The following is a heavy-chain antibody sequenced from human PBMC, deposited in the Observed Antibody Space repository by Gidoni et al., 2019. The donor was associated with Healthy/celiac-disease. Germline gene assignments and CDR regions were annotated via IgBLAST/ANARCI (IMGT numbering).Heavy chain of an antibody. D-gene: IGHD3-10*01. V-gene: IGHV3-15*01. CDR2: IKSKTDGGTT. CDR3: TTDLLWFGKLLTTGVDY. Sequence: EVQLVESGGGLVKPGGSLRLSCAASGFTFSNAWMSWVRQAPGKGLEWVGRIKSKTDGGTTDYAAPVKGRFTISRDDSKNTLYLQMNSLKTEDTAVYYCTTDLLWFGKLLTTGVDYWGQGTLVTVSS. J-gene: IGHJ4*02. CDR1: GFTFSNAW.